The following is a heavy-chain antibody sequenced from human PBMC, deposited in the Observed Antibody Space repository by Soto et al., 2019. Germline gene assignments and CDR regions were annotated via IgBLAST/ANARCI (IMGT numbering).Heavy chain of an antibody. CDR1: GYTFTTYD. J-gene: IGHJ4*02. V-gene: IGHV1-3*01. CDR2: INAGNGNT. Sequence: ASVKVSCKASGYTFTTYDINWVRQATGQRLEWMGWINAGNGNTKYSQKFQGRVTITRDTSASTAYMELSSLRSEDTAVYYCAHRGGATVGLYYFDYWGQGALVTVSS. CDR3: AHRGGATVGLYYFDY. D-gene: IGHD3-16*01.